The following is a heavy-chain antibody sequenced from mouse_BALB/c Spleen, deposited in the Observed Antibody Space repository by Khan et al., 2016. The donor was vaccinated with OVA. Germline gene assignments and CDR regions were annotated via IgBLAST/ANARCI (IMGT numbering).Heavy chain of an antibody. CDR1: GYTFTDFA. V-gene: IGHV1S137*01. CDR2: ISTYYGDA. D-gene: IGHD1-3*01. J-gene: IGHJ3*01. CDR3: VRGSGNSRFAY. Sequence: QVQLQQSGAGLVRPGVSVKISCKGSGYTFTDFAMHWVQQSHAKSLEWIGVISTYYGDASYKQTFKDKATMTVDKSSSTAYMELARLTSEDSGSFYCVRGSGNSRFAYWGQGTLVTVSA.